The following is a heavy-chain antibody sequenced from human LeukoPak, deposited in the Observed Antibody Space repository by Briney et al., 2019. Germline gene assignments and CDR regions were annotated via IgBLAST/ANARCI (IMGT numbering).Heavy chain of an antibody. CDR3: ARDTYYYDSSGPTPFDY. Sequence: PSETLSLTCTVSGGSISSYYWSWIRQPPGKGLEWIGYIYYSGSTNYNPSLKSRVTISVDTSKNQFSLKLSSVTAADTAVYYCARDTYYYDSSGPTPFDYWGQGTLVTVSS. J-gene: IGHJ4*02. D-gene: IGHD3-22*01. CDR1: GGSISSYY. CDR2: IYYSGST. V-gene: IGHV4-59*12.